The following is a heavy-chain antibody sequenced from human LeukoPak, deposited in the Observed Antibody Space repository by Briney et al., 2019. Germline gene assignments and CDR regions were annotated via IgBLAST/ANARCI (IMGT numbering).Heavy chain of an antibody. CDR3: ARAGWYRFDY. CDR1: GFTFSDYW. Sequence: GGSLRLSCVASGFTFSDYWMHWVRQAPGKGRVWVARMNSDGTTTNYADSVKGRFTISRDNAMNTLFLQMNSLGAEDTAVYYCARAGWYRFDYWGQGTVVTVSS. CDR2: MNSDGTTT. V-gene: IGHV3-74*01. J-gene: IGHJ4*02. D-gene: IGHD6-19*01.